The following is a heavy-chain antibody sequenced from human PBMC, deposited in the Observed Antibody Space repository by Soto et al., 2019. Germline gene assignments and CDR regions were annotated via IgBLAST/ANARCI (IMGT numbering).Heavy chain of an antibody. CDR1: GGTFSSYT. Sequence: QVQLVQSGAEVKKPGSSVKVSCKASGGTFSSYTISWVRQAPGQGLEWMGRIIPILGIANYAQKFQGRVTITADKSTSTAYIELSSLRSEDTAVYYCASTPTSMVRGVIGNWFDPWGQGTLVTVSS. J-gene: IGHJ5*02. CDR2: IIPILGIA. D-gene: IGHD3-10*01. CDR3: ASTPTSMVRGVIGNWFDP. V-gene: IGHV1-69*02.